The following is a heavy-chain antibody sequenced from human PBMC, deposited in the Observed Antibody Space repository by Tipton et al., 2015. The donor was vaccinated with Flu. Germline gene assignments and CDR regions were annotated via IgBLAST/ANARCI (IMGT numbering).Heavy chain of an antibody. CDR1: GYSFSGAY. V-gene: IGHV3-7*01. J-gene: IGHJ4*02. CDR2: INQDGSEK. Sequence: LSLTCAVSGYSFSGAYFWGWVRQPPGKGLEWVANINQDGSEKYYVDSVKGRFTISRDNAKNSLYLQMNSLRGDDSAVYYCARAVGGSGSYWGQGTLVTVSS. D-gene: IGHD3-10*01. CDR3: ARAVGGSGSY.